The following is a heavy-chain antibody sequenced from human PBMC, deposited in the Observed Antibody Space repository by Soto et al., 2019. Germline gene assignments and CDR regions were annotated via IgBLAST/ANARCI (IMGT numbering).Heavy chain of an antibody. CDR3: ARVTEAHFPYYDSSGYYYLFDY. CDR1: GGSISGYY. CDR2: IYYSGST. J-gene: IGHJ4*02. D-gene: IGHD3-22*01. Sequence: SETLSLTCTVSGGSISGYYWSWIRQPPGKGLEWIGYIYYSGSTNYNPSLKSRVTISVDTSNNQFSLKLSSVTAADTAVYYCARVTEAHFPYYDSSGYYYLFDYWGQGTLVTVSS. V-gene: IGHV4-59*01.